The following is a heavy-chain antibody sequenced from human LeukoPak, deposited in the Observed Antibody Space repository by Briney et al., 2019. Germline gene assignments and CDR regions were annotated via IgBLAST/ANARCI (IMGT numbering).Heavy chain of an antibody. CDR2: IYPGDSDT. CDR1: GYSFTSYW. D-gene: IGHD2-2*02. Sequence: GASLKISCKGSGYSFTSYWIGWVRQLPGKGLECMGIIYPGDSDTRYSPSFQGQVTISADKSISTAYLQWSSLKASDTAIYYCARFATAIPEYFDYWGQGTLVTVSS. J-gene: IGHJ4*02. CDR3: ARFATAIPEYFDY. V-gene: IGHV5-51*01.